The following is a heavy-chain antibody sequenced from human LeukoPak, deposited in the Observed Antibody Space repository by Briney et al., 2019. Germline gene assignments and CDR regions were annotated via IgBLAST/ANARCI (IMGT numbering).Heavy chain of an antibody. CDR1: GGSISSYY. CDR2: IYYSGST. Sequence: PSKTLSLTCTVSGGSISSYYWSWIRQPPGKGLEWIGYIYYSGSTNYNPSLKSRVTISVDTSKNQFSLKLSSVTAADTAVYYCARSSGYYYHLDYWGQGTLVTVSS. D-gene: IGHD3-22*01. V-gene: IGHV4-59*01. CDR3: ARSSGYYYHLDY. J-gene: IGHJ4*02.